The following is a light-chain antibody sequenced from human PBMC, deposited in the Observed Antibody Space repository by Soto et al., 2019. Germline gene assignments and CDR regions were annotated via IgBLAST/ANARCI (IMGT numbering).Light chain of an antibody. CDR3: QHYNSWPLS. V-gene: IGKV3-15*01. CDR1: QTVSSN. Sequence: EIVMTQSPATLSVSPGERATLSCRASQTVSSNLAWYQQQPGQAPRLLIYGVSTRATGVPARFSGSGSGTEFTLTISSRKSEDFSVYSCQHYNSWPLSFGGGTTVEIK. CDR2: GVS. J-gene: IGKJ4*01.